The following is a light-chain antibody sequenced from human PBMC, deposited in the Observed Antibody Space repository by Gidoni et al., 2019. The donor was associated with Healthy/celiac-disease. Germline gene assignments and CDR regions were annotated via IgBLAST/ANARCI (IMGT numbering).Light chain of an antibody. V-gene: IGKV1-5*01. CDR3: QQYNSYSLT. Sequence: DIQMTQSPSTMSASVGDRVTITCRASKSISSWLAWYQQKQGKAPKLLIYDASSLESGVPSKFSGSGSGTEFTLTISSLQPDDFATYYCQQYNSYSLTFXGXPKVEIK. CDR1: KSISSW. CDR2: DAS. J-gene: IGKJ4*01.